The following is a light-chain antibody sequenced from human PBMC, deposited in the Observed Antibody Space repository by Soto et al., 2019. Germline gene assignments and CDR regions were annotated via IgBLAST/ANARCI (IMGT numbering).Light chain of an antibody. CDR2: DAS. J-gene: IGKJ5*01. Sequence: EIVLTQSPATLSLSPGERATLPCRASQGVSSYLAWYQQKPGQAPRLLIYDASNRATGIPARFSGSGPGTDFTLTISSLEPEDFAVYYCQQRSNWRITFGQGTRLEIK. CDR3: QQRSNWRIT. CDR1: QGVSSY. V-gene: IGKV3D-11*01.